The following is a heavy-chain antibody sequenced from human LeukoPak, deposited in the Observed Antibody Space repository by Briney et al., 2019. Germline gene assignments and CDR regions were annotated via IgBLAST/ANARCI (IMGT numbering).Heavy chain of an antibody. CDR1: GFTFSSYA. J-gene: IGHJ4*02. CDR2: ISSNGGST. D-gene: IGHD2/OR15-2a*01. Sequence: PGGSLRLSCSASGFTFSSYAMHWVRQAPGKGLEYVSAISSNGGSTYYADSVKGRFTISRDNSKNTLFLQMNSLRAEDTAVYYCARGTFSPDNWGQGTLVTVAS. V-gene: IGHV3-64*04. CDR3: ARGTFSPDN.